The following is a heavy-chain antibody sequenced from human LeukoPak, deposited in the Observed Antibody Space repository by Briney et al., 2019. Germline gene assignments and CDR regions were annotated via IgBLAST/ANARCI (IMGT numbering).Heavy chain of an antibody. D-gene: IGHD1-26*01. CDR1: GGSFSGYY. J-gene: IGHJ4*02. CDR2: INHSGST. Sequence: SETLSLTCAVYGGSFSGYYWSWIRQPPGKGLEWIGEINHSGSTNYNPCLKSRVTISVDTSKNQFSLKLSSVTAADTAVYYCARGVVGATKNFDYWGQGTLVTVSS. CDR3: ARGVVGATKNFDY. V-gene: IGHV4-34*01.